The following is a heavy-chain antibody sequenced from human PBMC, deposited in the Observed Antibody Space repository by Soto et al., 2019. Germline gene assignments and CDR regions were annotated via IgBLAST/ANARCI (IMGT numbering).Heavy chain of an antibody. CDR2: IKQDGSER. D-gene: IGHD2-21*01. V-gene: IGHV3-7*01. CDR1: GFTFGNYW. Sequence: PGGSLRLSCAASGFTFGNYWMSWVRQAPGKGPERVANIKQDGSERNYVDSVKGRFTISRDNAENSLYLQMNSLRVEDTGVYYCASARHIGPWGQGTLVTVSS. CDR3: ASARHIGP. J-gene: IGHJ5*02.